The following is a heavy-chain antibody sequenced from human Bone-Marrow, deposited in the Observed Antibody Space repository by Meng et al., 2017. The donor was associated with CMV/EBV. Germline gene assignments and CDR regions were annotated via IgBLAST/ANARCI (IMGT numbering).Heavy chain of an antibody. V-gene: IGHV4-39*07. J-gene: IGHJ5*02. CDR1: GGSISSSSYY. D-gene: IGHD3-9*01. Sequence: GSLRLSCTVSGGSISSSSYYWGWIRQPPGKGLEWIGSIYYSGSTYYNPSLKSRVTISVDTSKNQFSLKLSSVTAADTAVYYCARTGYYKESWFEPWGQGNRVDGAS. CDR2: IYYSGST. CDR3: ARTGYYKESWFEP.